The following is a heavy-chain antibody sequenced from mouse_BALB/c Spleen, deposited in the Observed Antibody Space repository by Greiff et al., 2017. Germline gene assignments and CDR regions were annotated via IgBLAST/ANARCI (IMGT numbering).Heavy chain of an antibody. V-gene: IGHV1-87*01. D-gene: IGHD2-10*02. Sequence: QVQLQQSGAELARPGASVKLSCKASGYTFTSYWMQWVKQRPGQGLEWIGAIYPGDGDTRYTQKFKGKATLTADKSSSTAYMQLSSLASEDSAVYYCALVQGAMDYWGQGTSVTVSS. CDR2: IYPGDGDT. CDR3: ALVQGAMDY. CDR1: GYTFTSYW. J-gene: IGHJ4*01.